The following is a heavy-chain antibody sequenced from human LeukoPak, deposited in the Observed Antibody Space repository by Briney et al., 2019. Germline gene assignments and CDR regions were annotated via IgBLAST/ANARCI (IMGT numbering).Heavy chain of an antibody. V-gene: IGHV3-30*18. D-gene: IGHD6-13*01. J-gene: IGHJ4*02. CDR2: ISYDGSNK. Sequence: GRSLRLSCAASGFTFSSYGMHWVRQAPGKGLEWVAVISYDGSNKYYEDSVKGRFTISRDNSKNTLYLQMNSLRAEDTAVYYCAKDGIAADLWYFDYWGQGTLVTVSS. CDR3: AKDGIAADLWYFDY. CDR1: GFTFSSYG.